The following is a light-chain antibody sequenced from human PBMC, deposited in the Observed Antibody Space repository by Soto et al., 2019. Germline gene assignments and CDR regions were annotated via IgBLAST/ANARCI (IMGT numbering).Light chain of an antibody. CDR2: DAS. CDR3: QQFHTWPLV. Sequence: EIVMTQSPATLSVSQAERATLSCRASQSVGSHVAWHQQKPGQAPRLLIYDASTRATGVPARFSGSGSGTEFTLTISSLQSEDFAFYYCQQFHTWPLVFGQGTNLEIE. V-gene: IGKV3-15*01. CDR1: QSVGSH. J-gene: IGKJ2*01.